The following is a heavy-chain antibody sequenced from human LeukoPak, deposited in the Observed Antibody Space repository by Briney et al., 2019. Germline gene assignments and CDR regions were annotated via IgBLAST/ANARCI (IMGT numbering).Heavy chain of an antibody. CDR3: ARGLLVGHPYYCAMDV. CDR2: TYFRSKWYN. CDR1: GDSVSSNSAT. V-gene: IGHV6-1*01. J-gene: IGHJ6*02. D-gene: IGHD2-8*02. Sequence: SQTLSLTCAISGDSVSSNSATWTWIRQSPSRGLEWLGGTYFRSKWYNDSAESVKSRISINPDTPKNQFSLQLSSVTPEDTAVYYCARGLLVGHPYYCAMDVWGQGTTVSVSS.